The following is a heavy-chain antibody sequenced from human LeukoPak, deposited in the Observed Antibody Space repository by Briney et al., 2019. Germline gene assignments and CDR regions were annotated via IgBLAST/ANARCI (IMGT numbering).Heavy chain of an antibody. V-gene: IGHV4-39*01. Sequence: SETLSLTCTVSGXSIGSNNHYWGWIRQPPGKGPKSIGSIHYSGSTYYNPSLKSRVTISVDTYKTQFSLKLSSVTAADTAVYYCARPPRSYDSSGYWYDGFDIWGQGTMVTVSS. CDR1: GXSIGSNNHY. CDR3: ARPPRSYDSSGYWYDGFDI. D-gene: IGHD3-22*01. J-gene: IGHJ3*02. CDR2: IHYSGST.